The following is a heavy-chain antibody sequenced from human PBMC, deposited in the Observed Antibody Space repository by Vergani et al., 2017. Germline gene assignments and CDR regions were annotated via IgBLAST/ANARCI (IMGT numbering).Heavy chain of an antibody. CDR3: VRTEYCTGIACNTLFDS. D-gene: IGHD2-8*02. V-gene: IGHV3-74*03. J-gene: IGHJ5*01. CDR1: GFSLNTYW. Sequence: EVQLVESGGGSVQSGGSLRLSCVASGFSLNTYWMHWVRQVPGKGLMWVASIDEYGNRATYGDFETGRFTISRDNAKTTVFLQMNNLRADDAGVYYCVRTEYCTGIACNTLFDSWGQGALVTVSS. CDR2: IDEYGNRA.